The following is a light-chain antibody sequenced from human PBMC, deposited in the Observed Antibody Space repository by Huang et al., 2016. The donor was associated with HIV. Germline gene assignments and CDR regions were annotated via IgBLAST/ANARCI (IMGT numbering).Light chain of an antibody. CDR3: QQTHSTPWT. CDR1: YNIDNY. J-gene: IGKJ1*01. V-gene: IGKV1-39*01. Sequence: DIQVTQSPSSLSVSVGDRVTITCRAAYNIDNYLNWYKHKPGKAPILLIVGASNLQSGVPSRFSGSGSGTYFTLSISSLQPEDSAIYYCQQTHSTPWTFGQGTKVEIK. CDR2: GAS.